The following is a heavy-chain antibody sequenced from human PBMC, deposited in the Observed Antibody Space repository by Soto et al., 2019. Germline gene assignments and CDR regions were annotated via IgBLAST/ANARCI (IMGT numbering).Heavy chain of an antibody. CDR3: ARADPHASVGX. CDR2: ISYSGSS. CDR1: GGSMSSHY. J-gene: IGHJ4*02. D-gene: IGHD3-16*01. V-gene: IGHV4-59*11. Sequence: SETLSLTCTVPGGSMSSHYWTWLRQPPGKGLEWIWYISYSGSSYYNPALKSRVTISADTSRNQFSLRLTSVIAADTAVYFCARADPHASVGXWGQGTLVTVSX.